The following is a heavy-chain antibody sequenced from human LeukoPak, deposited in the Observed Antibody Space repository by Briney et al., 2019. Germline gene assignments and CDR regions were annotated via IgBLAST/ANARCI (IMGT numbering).Heavy chain of an antibody. CDR1: GFTFSDHY. CDR3: ARPRGGGSYPRGAFDI. V-gene: IGHV3-23*01. J-gene: IGHJ3*02. D-gene: IGHD1-26*01. CDR2: ISGSGGST. Sequence: PGGSLRLSCVASGFTFSDHYMDWVRQAPGKGLEWVSAISGSGGSTYYADSVKGRFTISRDNSKNTLYLQMNSLRAEDTAVYYCARPRGGGSYPRGAFDIWGQGTMVTVSS.